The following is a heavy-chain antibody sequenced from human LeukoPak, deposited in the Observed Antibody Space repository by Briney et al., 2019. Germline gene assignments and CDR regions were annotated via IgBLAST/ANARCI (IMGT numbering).Heavy chain of an antibody. CDR2: IPSSGGST. J-gene: IGHJ4*02. D-gene: IGHD3-22*01. CDR1: GFTFNSYA. CDR3: AKHMGSSSGYYFPD. V-gene: IGHV3-23*01. Sequence: GGSLRLSCAASGFTFNSYAMSWVRQAPGKGLEWVSTIPSSGGSTYYADSVKGRFTISRDNSKNTLHVQMNSLRAEDTAVYYCAKHMGSSSGYYFPDWGQGTLVTVSS.